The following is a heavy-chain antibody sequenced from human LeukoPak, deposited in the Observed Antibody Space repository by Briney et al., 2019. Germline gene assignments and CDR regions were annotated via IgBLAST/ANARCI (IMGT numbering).Heavy chain of an antibody. Sequence: RPSETLSLTCTVSGGSIRSSSYYWGWIRQPPGKGLEWIGSIYYSGSTYYNASLKSRGTISVDTSKNQFSLKLNSVTAADTAVYFCARQVVAVAGTGCFDYWGQGTLVTVSS. CDR2: IYYSGST. J-gene: IGHJ4*02. D-gene: IGHD6-19*01. CDR3: ARQVVAVAGTGCFDY. CDR1: GGSIRSSSYY. V-gene: IGHV4-39*01.